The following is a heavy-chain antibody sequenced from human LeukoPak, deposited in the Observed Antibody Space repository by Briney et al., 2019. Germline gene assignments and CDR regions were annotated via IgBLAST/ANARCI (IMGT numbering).Heavy chain of an antibody. CDR3: ARGEMFTRGHYYYGMDV. CDR2: INPNSGGT. Sequence: ASVKVSCKASGYTFTGYYMHWVRQAPGQGLEWMGRINPNSGGTNYAQKFQGWVTMTRDTSISTAYMELSRLRSDDTAVYYCARGEMFTRGHYYYGMDVWGQGTTVTVSS. V-gene: IGHV1-2*04. D-gene: IGHD5-24*01. J-gene: IGHJ6*02. CDR1: GYTFTGYY.